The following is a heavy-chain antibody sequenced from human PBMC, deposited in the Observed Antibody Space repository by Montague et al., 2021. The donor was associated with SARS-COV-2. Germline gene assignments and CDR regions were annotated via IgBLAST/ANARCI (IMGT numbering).Heavy chain of an antibody. CDR3: ARAVSVRRAVNWFDP. CDR1: GGSMSSHY. Sequence: SETLSLTCTVSGGSMSSHYWTWIRQPPGKGLEWLARIYHSGGINSNASRKSRVSMSVDTSKNQFSLKPTSVTAADTAVYYCARAVSVRRAVNWFDPWGQGTLVTVSS. J-gene: IGHJ5*02. D-gene: IGHD3-10*01. CDR2: IYHSGGI. V-gene: IGHV4-4*07.